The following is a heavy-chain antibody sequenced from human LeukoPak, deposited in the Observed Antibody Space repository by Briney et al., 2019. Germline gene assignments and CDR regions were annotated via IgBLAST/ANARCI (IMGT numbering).Heavy chain of an antibody. V-gene: IGHV4-31*11. CDR2: IYYSGST. Sequence: SETLSLTCAVSGGSISSGGYSWSWIRQPPGKGLEWIGYIYYSGSTYYNPSLKSRVTISVDTSKNQFSLKLSSVTAADTAVYYCARASYYDSSELDYWGQGTLVTVSS. J-gene: IGHJ4*02. CDR1: GGSISSGGYS. D-gene: IGHD3-22*01. CDR3: ARASYYDSSELDY.